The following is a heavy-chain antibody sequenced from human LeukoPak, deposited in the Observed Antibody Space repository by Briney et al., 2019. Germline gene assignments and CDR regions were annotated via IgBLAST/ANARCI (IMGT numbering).Heavy chain of an antibody. D-gene: IGHD6-13*01. V-gene: IGHV4-30-2*01. Sequence: ASQTLSLTCAVSGGSISSGGYSWSWIRQPPGKGLEWIGYIYHSGSTYYNPSLKSRVTISVDRSKNQFSLKLSSVTAADTAVYYCARDRDSNWAKWFDPWGQGTLVTVSS. CDR2: IYHSGST. CDR3: ARDRDSNWAKWFDP. CDR1: GGSISSGGYS. J-gene: IGHJ5*02.